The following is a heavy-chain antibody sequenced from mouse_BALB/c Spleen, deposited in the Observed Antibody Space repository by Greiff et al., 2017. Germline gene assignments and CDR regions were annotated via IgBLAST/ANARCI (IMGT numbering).Heavy chain of an antibody. CDR2: ISNGGGST. V-gene: IGHV5-12-2*01. CDR1: GFTFSSYT. J-gene: IGHJ4*01. Sequence: DVQLQESGGDLVQPGGSLKLSCAASGFTFSSYTMSWVRQTPEKRLEWVAYISNGGGSTYYPDTVKGRFTISRDNAKNTLYLQMSSLKSEDTAMYYCASLLWYYAMDYWGQGTSVTVSS. D-gene: IGHD2-1*01. CDR3: ASLLWYYAMDY.